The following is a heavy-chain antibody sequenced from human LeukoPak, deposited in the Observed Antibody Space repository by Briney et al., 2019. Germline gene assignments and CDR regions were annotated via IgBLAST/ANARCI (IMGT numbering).Heavy chain of an antibody. CDR1: GGSISTYY. V-gene: IGHV4-59*01. CDR3: ATLNYGGKSNDAFDI. Sequence: SETLSLTCTVSGGSISTYYWTWIRQPPGKGLEWIGYIYYGGSTNYNPSLKSRVTISADTSKNHFSLKVSAVTAADTAVYYCATLNYGGKSNDAFDIWGQGTMVTVSS. D-gene: IGHD4-23*01. CDR2: IYYGGST. J-gene: IGHJ3*02.